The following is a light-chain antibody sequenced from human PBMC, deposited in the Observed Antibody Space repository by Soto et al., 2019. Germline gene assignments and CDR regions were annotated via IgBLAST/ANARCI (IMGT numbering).Light chain of an antibody. J-gene: IGKJ5*01. Sequence: EIVLTQSPATLSLSPGERATLSCRASQSVSRYLVWYQQKLGQAPRLLIHDASNRATGIPARFSGSGSGTDFTLTISSLEPEDFAVSYCQQRSDWPVTFGQGTRLEIK. CDR2: DAS. CDR1: QSVSRY. V-gene: IGKV3-11*01. CDR3: QQRSDWPVT.